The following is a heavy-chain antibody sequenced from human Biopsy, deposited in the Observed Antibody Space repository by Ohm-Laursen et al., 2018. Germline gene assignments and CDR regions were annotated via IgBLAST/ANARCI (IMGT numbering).Heavy chain of an antibody. Sequence: SLRLSCAASGFTFDDYTMHWVRQIPGKGLEWVSLISWDGSRTYYADSVRGRFTISRDNAKNCLYLQMNSLRTQDTALYYCAREGGVSSFGLDVWGLGTTATASS. CDR1: GFTFDDYT. CDR3: AREGGVSSFGLDV. J-gene: IGHJ6*02. D-gene: IGHD3-16*01. V-gene: IGHV3-43*01. CDR2: ISWDGSRT.